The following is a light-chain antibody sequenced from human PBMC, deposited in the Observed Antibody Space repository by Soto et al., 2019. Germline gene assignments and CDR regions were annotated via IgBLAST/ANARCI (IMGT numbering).Light chain of an antibody. CDR3: QQSSSTPRT. CDR2: AAS. Sequence: DIQMTQSPSSLSASVGDRVTVTCRASQSITIYLNWYQLKPGKAPKLLIYAASILQSGVPSRFSGSGFGTDFTLTINSLQPEDFATYYCQQSSSTPRTFGQGTKVDIK. CDR1: QSITIY. V-gene: IGKV1-39*01. J-gene: IGKJ1*01.